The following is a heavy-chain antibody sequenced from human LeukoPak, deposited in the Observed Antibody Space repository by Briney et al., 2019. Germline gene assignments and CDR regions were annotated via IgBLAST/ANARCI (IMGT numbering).Heavy chain of an antibody. Sequence: AGESLKISCKGSGYSFTYWTGWVRQMPGKGLEWMGIIYSGDSHTKYSPSFQGRVTISADKSISTAYLQWSSLEASDTAMYYCASARHGDYVWDYWGQGTLVTVSS. CDR2: IYSGDSHT. V-gene: IGHV5-51*01. J-gene: IGHJ4*02. D-gene: IGHD4-17*01. CDR1: GYSFTYW. CDR3: ASARHGDYVWDY.